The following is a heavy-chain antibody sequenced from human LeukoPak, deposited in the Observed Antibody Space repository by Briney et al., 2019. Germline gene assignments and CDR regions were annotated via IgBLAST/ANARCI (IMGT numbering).Heavy chain of an antibody. CDR3: ARDLGHGGDSDY. CDR1: GYSISSGYY. V-gene: IGHV4-38-2*02. J-gene: IGHJ4*02. D-gene: IGHD4-23*01. CDR2: ISHTGSA. Sequence: PSETLSLTCAVSGYSISSGYYWGWIRQPPGKGLEWIGSISHTGSASSNPSLKSRVTISLGTSKNQFSLKLTSVTATDTAVYYCARDLGHGGDSDYWGQGTLVTVSS.